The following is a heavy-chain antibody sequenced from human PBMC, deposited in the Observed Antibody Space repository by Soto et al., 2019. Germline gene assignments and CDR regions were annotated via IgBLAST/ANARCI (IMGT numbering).Heavy chain of an antibody. Sequence: GGSLRLSCAASGFTFSSYAMSWVRQAPGKGLEWVSAISGSGGSTYYADSVKGRFTISRDNSKSTLYLQMNSLRAEDTAVYYCAKESYDSSGYYYLGYDYWGQGTLVTVSS. J-gene: IGHJ4*02. D-gene: IGHD3-22*01. CDR1: GFTFSSYA. CDR3: AKESYDSSGYYYLGYDY. V-gene: IGHV3-23*01. CDR2: ISGSGGST.